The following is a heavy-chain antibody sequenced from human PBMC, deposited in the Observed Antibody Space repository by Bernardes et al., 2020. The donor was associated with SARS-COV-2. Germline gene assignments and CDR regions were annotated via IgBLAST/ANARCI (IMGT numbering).Heavy chain of an antibody. Sequence: ASVKVSCKASGYAFTSYGITWVRQAPGQGLEWMGWISAYNGNTNYAQRLQGRVSMTTDTFTSTAYMELRSLRSDDTAVYYCARGDSISSGGWFDPWGQGTLVTVSS. D-gene: IGHD6-6*01. V-gene: IGHV1-18*04. CDR3: ARGDSISSGGWFDP. CDR2: ISAYNGNT. CDR1: GYAFTSYG. J-gene: IGHJ5*02.